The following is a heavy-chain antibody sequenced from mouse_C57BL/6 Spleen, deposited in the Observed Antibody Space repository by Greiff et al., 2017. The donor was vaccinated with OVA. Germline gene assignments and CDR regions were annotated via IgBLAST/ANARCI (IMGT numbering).Heavy chain of an antibody. CDR1: GYTLTDYY. J-gene: IGHJ1*03. V-gene: IGHV1-26*01. Sequence: EVQLQQSGPELVKPRASVKISCKASGYTLTDYYMNWVKQSHGKSLEWIGDINPNNGGTSYNQKFKGKATLTGDKSSSTAYMELLSLTSEDSAVYYCERDYCEYGWYFDVWGTGTTVTVSS. CDR2: INPNNGGT. D-gene: IGHD2-4*01. CDR3: ERDYCEYGWYFDV.